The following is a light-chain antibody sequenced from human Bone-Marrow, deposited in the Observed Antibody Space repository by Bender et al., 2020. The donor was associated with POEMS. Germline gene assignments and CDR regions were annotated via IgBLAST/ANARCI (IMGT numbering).Light chain of an antibody. V-gene: IGLV3-25*03. J-gene: IGLJ3*02. CDR3: QSTDSSGTSWV. Sequence: SYELTQPSSVSVSPGQTARITCSGDALPKQYTYWYQQKPGQAPVVVIYKDSERPSGIPERFSGSSSGTAVTLTISGVQAEDEADYYCQSTDSSGTSWVFGGGTTLTVL. CDR2: KDS. CDR1: ALPKQY.